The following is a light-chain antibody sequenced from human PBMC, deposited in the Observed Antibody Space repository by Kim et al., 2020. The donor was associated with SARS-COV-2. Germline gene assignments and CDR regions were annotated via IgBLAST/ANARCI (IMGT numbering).Light chain of an antibody. CDR1: SLRSYY. Sequence: SSELTQDPAVSVALGQTVRITCQGDSLRSYYASWYQQKPGQAPVLVIYGKNNRPSGIPDRFSGSSSGNTASLTITGTQAGDEADYYCNSRDSNGNELFG. J-gene: IGLJ3*02. CDR2: GKN. CDR3: NSRDSNGNEL. V-gene: IGLV3-19*01.